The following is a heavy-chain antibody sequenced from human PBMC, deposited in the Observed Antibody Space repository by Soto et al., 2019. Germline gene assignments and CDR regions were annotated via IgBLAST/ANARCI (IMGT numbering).Heavy chain of an antibody. CDR1: GFSVTSYA. CDR2: IRGGGDNT. CDR3: AALWSGFYRSDY. D-gene: IGHD3-3*01. V-gene: IGHV3-23*01. J-gene: IGHJ4*02. Sequence: GGSLRLSCAASGFSVTSYAMSWLRQAPGKVLEWVSGIRGGGDNTYYADSVKGRFTISTDTSKNTLYLLMNSLRAEDTAVYYCAALWSGFYRSDYWGQGTLVTVSS.